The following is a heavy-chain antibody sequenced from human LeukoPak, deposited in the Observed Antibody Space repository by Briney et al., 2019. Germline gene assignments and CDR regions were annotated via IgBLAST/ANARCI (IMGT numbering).Heavy chain of an antibody. Sequence: ASVKVSCKASGYTFTSYDINWVRQATGQGLEWMGWMNPNSGNTGYAQKFQGRVTMTRDMSTSTVYMELSSLRSEDTAVYYCARTRRDGYNYPDYWGQGTLVTVSS. CDR1: GYTFTSYD. V-gene: IGHV1-8*02. D-gene: IGHD5-24*01. J-gene: IGHJ4*02. CDR3: ARTRRDGYNYPDY. CDR2: MNPNSGNT.